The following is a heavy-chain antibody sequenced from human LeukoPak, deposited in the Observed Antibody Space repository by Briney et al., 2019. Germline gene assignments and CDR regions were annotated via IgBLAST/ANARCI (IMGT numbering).Heavy chain of an antibody. V-gene: IGHV4-4*07. CDR1: GGSISSYY. CDR2: IYTSGST. Sequence: SETLSLTCTVSGGSISSYYWSWIRQPAGKGLEWIGRIYTSGSTNYNPSLKSRVTISVDTSKNQFSLKLSSVTAADTAVYYCARLSMVRGVKGFDPWGQGTLVTVSS. CDR3: ARLSMVRGVKGFDP. J-gene: IGHJ5*02. D-gene: IGHD3-10*01.